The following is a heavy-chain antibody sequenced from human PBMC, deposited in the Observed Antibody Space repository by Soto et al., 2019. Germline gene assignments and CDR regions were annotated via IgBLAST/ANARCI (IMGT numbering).Heavy chain of an antibody. Sequence: SETQSLTCPVSGDSITSGYYWGWIRQPPGKGLEWIGRIYHRGSTYYNPSLKSRVTISVDTAKNEFSLKLSSVTAADTAVYYCARDSGSIAARPLIELACDPWGQGTLVTVSS. D-gene: IGHD6-6*01. J-gene: IGHJ5*02. V-gene: IGHV4-38-2*02. CDR3: ARDSGSIAARPLIELACDP. CDR1: GDSITSGYY. CDR2: IYHRGST.